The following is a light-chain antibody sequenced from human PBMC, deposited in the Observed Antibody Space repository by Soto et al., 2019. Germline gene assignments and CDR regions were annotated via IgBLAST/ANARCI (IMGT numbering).Light chain of an antibody. CDR2: GAS. Sequence: EIVLTQSPGTLSLSPGERATLSCRASQSVSSSYLAWYQQKPGQAPRLPIYGASSRATGIPDRLSGSGSATDFTLTISRLETEDFPVYYCQQYGSSLFTFGPGTKVVIK. J-gene: IGKJ3*01. CDR1: QSVSSSY. V-gene: IGKV3-20*01. CDR3: QQYGSSLFT.